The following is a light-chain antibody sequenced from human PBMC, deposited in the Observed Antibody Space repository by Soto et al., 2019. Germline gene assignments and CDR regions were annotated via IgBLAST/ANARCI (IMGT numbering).Light chain of an antibody. CDR1: SSDVGGYNY. Sequence: QSALTQPPSASGSPGQSVTISCTGTSSDVGGYNYVSWYQQHPGKAPRLVIYEVTKRPSGVPDRFSGSKSGNTASLTVAGLQADDEAYYYCSSFSGFSTVFGTGTKVTVL. CDR2: EVT. J-gene: IGLJ1*01. V-gene: IGLV2-8*01. CDR3: SSFSGFSTV.